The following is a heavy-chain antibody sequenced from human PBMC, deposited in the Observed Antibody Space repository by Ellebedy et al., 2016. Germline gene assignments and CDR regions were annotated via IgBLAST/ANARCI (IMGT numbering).Heavy chain of an antibody. V-gene: IGHV3-23*01. Sequence: GGSLRLSCAASGFTFSSYAMSWVRQAPGKGLEWVSGISASGGSTYYADSVKGRLTISRDNSKNTLYLQMNSLRAEDTALYFCGRSPVLDHWGQGTLVTVSS. CDR2: ISASGGST. CDR3: GRSPVLDH. J-gene: IGHJ4*02. CDR1: GFTFSSYA.